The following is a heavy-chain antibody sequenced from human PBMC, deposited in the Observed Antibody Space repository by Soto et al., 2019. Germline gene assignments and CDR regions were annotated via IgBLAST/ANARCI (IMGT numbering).Heavy chain of an antibody. J-gene: IGHJ5*02. Sequence: EVQLVESGGGLVKPGGSLRLSCEASGFTFRSFTMNWVPQAPGKGLEWVSTISSNSAYIYYTDALRGRFTISRDNAKNSLHLQMNSLRAEDTAVYYCTRDASRDSSARGWFDPWGPGTLVTVSS. CDR3: TRDASRDSSARGWFDP. D-gene: IGHD6-13*01. V-gene: IGHV3-21*02. CDR2: ISSNSAYI. CDR1: GFTFRSFT.